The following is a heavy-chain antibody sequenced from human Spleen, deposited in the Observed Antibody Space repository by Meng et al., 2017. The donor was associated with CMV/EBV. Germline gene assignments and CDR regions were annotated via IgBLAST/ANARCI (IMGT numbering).Heavy chain of an antibody. J-gene: IGHJ6*02. CDR2: ISAYNGNT. CDR1: GYTFTSYG. V-gene: IGHV1-18*01. D-gene: IGHD2-21*02. CDR3: ARDSKVTQMGYGMDV. Sequence: ASVKVSCKASGYTFTSYGISWVRQAPGQGLEWMGWISAYNGNTNYAQKLQGRVTMTTDTSTSTAYMELRSLRSDNTAVYYCARDSKVTQMGYGMDVWGQGTTVTVSS.